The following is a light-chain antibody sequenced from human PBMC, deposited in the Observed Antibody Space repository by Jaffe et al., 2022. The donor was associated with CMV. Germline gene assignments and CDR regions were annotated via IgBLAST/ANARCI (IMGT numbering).Light chain of an antibody. J-gene: IGLJ2*01. Sequence: QSALTQPASVSGSPGQSITISCTATNSDIADYGYVSWYQQHPGKAPKLIIFDVTNRPSGVSHRFSGSKSGDTASLTISGLQTEDEADYYCSSYTSTNALQRVFGGGTKLTVL. CDR2: DVT. V-gene: IGLV2-14*03. CDR1: NSDIADYGY. CDR3: SSYTSTNALQRV.